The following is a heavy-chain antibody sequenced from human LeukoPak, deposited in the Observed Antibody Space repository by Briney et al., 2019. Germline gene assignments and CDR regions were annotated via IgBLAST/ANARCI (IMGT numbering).Heavy chain of an antibody. V-gene: IGHV5-51*01. CDR1: GYSFTSYW. CDR3: AKSSPRGYGAFDI. Sequence: GESLKISCKGSGYSFTSYWIGWVRQMPGKGLEWMGIIYPGDSDTITRDSPSFQGQVTISADKSISTAFLQWSSLKALDTAMYYCAKSSPRGYGAFDIWGQGTMVTVSS. CDR2: IYPGDSDTIT. D-gene: IGHD2-15*01. J-gene: IGHJ3*02.